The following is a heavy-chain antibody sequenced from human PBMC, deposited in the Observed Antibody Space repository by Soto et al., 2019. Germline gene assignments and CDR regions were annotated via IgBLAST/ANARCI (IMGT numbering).Heavy chain of an antibody. CDR3: ARDFWGSGYYYGMDV. Sequence: SETLSLTCTVSGGSISSYYWSWIRQPPGKGLEWIGYIYYSGSTNYNPSLKSRVTISVDTSKNQFSLKLSSVTAADTAVYYCARDFWGSGYYYGMDVWGQGTTVTVSS. CDR2: IYYSGST. V-gene: IGHV4-59*12. D-gene: IGHD3-16*01. CDR1: GGSISSYY. J-gene: IGHJ6*02.